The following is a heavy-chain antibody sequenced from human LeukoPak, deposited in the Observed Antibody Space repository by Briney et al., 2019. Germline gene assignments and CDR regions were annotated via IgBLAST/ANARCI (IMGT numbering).Heavy chain of an antibody. CDR3: AKEVQVERRKDGFDI. D-gene: IGHD1-1*01. J-gene: IGHJ3*02. Sequence: GRSLRLSCAASGFTFSSYGMHWVRQAPDKGLEWVAVISYDGSNKYYADSVKGRFTISRDNSKNTLYLQMNSLRAEDTAVYYCAKEVQVERRKDGFDIWGQGTMVTVSS. CDR2: ISYDGSNK. V-gene: IGHV3-30*18. CDR1: GFTFSSYG.